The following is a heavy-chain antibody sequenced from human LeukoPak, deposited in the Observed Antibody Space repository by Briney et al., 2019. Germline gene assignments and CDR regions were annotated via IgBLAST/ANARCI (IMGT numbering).Heavy chain of an antibody. V-gene: IGHV1-24*01. CDR2: FDPEDGET. CDR3: ATDCSGGSCYSKNWFDP. Sequence: ASVKVSCKVSGYTLTELSMHWVRQAPGKGLERMGGFDPEDGETIYAQKFQGRVTMTEDTSTDTAYMELSSLRSEDTAVYYCATDCSGGSCYSKNWFDPWGQGTLVTVSS. J-gene: IGHJ5*02. CDR1: GYTLTELS. D-gene: IGHD2-15*01.